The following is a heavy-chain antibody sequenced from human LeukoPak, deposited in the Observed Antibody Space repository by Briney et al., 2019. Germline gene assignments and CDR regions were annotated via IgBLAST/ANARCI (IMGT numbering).Heavy chain of an antibody. CDR3: ARSPSIVSAERYAFDI. V-gene: IGHV3-64*01. Sequence: GGSLRLSCAASGFTFSNYALHWVRQAPGKGLEYVSSINYNGGITYYANSVRGRFTISRDNSKSTLYLQMGSLRADDIAVYYCARSPSIVSAERYAFDIWGQGTMVTVSS. CDR1: GFTFSNYA. D-gene: IGHD5/OR15-5a*01. J-gene: IGHJ3*02. CDR2: INYNGGIT.